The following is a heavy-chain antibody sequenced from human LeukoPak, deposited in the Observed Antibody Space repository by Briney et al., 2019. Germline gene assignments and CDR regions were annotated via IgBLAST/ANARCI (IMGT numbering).Heavy chain of an antibody. Sequence: VASVKVSCKASGYTFTGYYMHWVRQAPGQGLEWMGWINPNSGGTNYAQKFQGRVTMTRDTSISTAYMELSRLRSDDTAVYYCARDFVLPELQYYYYMDVWGKGTTVTVSS. CDR1: GYTFTGYY. J-gene: IGHJ6*03. D-gene: IGHD1-14*01. V-gene: IGHV1-2*02. CDR3: ARDFVLPELQYYYYMDV. CDR2: INPNSGGT.